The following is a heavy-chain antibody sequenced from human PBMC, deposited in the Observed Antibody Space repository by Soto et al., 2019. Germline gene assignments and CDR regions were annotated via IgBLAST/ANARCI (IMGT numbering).Heavy chain of an antibody. D-gene: IGHD1-26*01. CDR1: GFIFSTHW. Sequence: PGGSLRLSCAASGFIFSTHWMRWVRQAPGKGLEWVANINRDGDAQYYVGSFRGRFTVSGDNTKNSLYLQMNNVRVEDTAMYYCAREGVGHLDREFEVWGQGTMVTVSS. CDR3: AREGVGHLDREFEV. J-gene: IGHJ3*01. CDR2: INRDGDAQ. V-gene: IGHV3-7*01.